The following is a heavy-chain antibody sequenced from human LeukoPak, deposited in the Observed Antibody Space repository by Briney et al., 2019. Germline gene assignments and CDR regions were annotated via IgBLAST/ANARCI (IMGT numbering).Heavy chain of an antibody. D-gene: IGHD5-24*01. Sequence: HPGGSLRLSCAASGFIFSNYAMSWVRQAPGKGLEWVSLISGSGGSTYFADSVKGRLTISRDNSMNTLYLQMNSLRAEDTAVYYCAKGRGDGYSYPLLFDYWGQGTLVTVSS. J-gene: IGHJ4*02. V-gene: IGHV3-23*01. CDR3: AKGRGDGYSYPLLFDY. CDR1: GFIFSNYA. CDR2: ISGSGGST.